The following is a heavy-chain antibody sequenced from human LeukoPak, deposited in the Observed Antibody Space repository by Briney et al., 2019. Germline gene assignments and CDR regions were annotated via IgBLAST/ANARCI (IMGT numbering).Heavy chain of an antibody. D-gene: IGHD5-18*01. Sequence: GALVKVSCKASGYTFTGYYIHWVRQAPGQGLEWMGIINPSGGSTSYAQKFQDRVTMTRDTSTSTVYMELSSLRSEDTAVYYCARFSYGFLHWGQGTLVTVSS. CDR1: GYTFTGYY. CDR3: ARFSYGFLH. CDR2: INPSGGST. V-gene: IGHV1-46*01. J-gene: IGHJ4*02.